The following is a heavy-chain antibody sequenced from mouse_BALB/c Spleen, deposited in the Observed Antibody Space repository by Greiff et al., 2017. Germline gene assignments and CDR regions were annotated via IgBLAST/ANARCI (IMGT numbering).Heavy chain of an antibody. CDR1: GFSLTSYG. CDR3: ARNYRYSYAMDY. V-gene: IGHV2-2*02. D-gene: IGHD2-14*01. CDR2: IWSGGST. J-gene: IGHJ4*01. Sequence: QVQLKESGPGLVQPSQSLSITCTVSGFSLTSYGVHWVRQSPGKGLEWLGVIWSGGSTDYNAAFTSRLSISKDNSKSQVFFKMNSLQANDTAIYYCARNYRYSYAMDYWGQGTSVTVSS.